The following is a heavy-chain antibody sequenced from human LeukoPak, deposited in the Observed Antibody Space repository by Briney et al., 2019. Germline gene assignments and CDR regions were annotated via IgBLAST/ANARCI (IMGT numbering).Heavy chain of an antibody. V-gene: IGHV1-18*01. D-gene: IGHD2-2*01. J-gene: IGHJ4*02. CDR2: ISAYNGHT. Sequence: ASVKVSCKASGYIFVNYYINWVRQAPGQGLEWMGSISAYNGHTHLAQKFQGRVTMTTDTSTTTAYMELGSLTSDDTAVYFCSRGRGHLLIDSWGQGTLVTVSS. CDR1: GYIFVNYY. CDR3: SRGRGHLLIDS.